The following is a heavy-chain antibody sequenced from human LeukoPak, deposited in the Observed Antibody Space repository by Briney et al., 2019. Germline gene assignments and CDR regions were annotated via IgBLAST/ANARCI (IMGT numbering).Heavy chain of an antibody. D-gene: IGHD6-13*01. CDR2: ISYDGSNK. CDR1: GFTFSSYG. J-gene: IGHJ5*02. V-gene: IGHV3-30*18. Sequence: PGRSLRLSCAASGFTFSSYGMHWVRQAPGKGLEGGAVISYDGSNKYYADSVKGRFTISRDNSKNTLYLQMNSLRAEDTAVYYCAKGAPYSSSWYLNWFDPWGQGTLVTVSS. CDR3: AKGAPYSSSWYLNWFDP.